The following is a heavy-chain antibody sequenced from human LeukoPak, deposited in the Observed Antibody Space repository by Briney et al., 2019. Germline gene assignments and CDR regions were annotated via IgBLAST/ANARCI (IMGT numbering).Heavy chain of an antibody. CDR1: GFTFSSYG. V-gene: IGHV3-30*03. J-gene: IGHJ4*02. Sequence: GTSLRLSCAASGFTFSSYGMHWVRQAPGKGLEWVSLISHDGGDERYADSVKGRFTISRDNSKSTLYLQMNSLRVEDTAVDYCARGNQWLIDYWGQGTQVTVSS. CDR2: ISHDGGDE. D-gene: IGHD6-19*01. CDR3: ARGNQWLIDY.